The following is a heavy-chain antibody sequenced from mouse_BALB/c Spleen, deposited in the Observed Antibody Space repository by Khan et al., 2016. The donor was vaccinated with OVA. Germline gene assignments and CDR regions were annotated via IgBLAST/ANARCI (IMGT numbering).Heavy chain of an antibody. CDR2: INPYNGGT. CDR1: GYIFTNYV. Sequence: EVQLQQSGPELGKPGASVKMSCKPSGYIFTNYVLHWVKQKPGQGLEWIGYINPYNGGTTYNEKFKGKATLASDKSYITAYLEVRSLTSEDSAVYYCARVNWQSYYFDYWGQGTTLTRSS. V-gene: IGHV1S136*01. D-gene: IGHD4-1*01. J-gene: IGHJ2*01. CDR3: ARVNWQSYYFDY.